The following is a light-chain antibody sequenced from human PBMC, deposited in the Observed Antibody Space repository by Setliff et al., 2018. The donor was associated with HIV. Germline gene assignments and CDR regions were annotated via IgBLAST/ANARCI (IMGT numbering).Light chain of an antibody. J-gene: IGLJ1*01. V-gene: IGLV2-14*01. CDR2: EVR. Sequence: QSVLPQPASVSGSPGQSITISCTGTSSDVGGYSYVSWYQQHPGKAPKLIIYEVRNRPSGVSNRFSGSKSGNTASLTIPGLQAEDEADYYCSSYAITNTLPFGTGTKVTVL. CDR3: SSYAITNTLP. CDR1: SSDVGGYSY.